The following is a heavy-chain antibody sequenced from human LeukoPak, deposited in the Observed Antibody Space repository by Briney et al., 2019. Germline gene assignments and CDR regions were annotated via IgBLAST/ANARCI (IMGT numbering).Heavy chain of an antibody. V-gene: IGHV4-61*02. CDR2: IYTSGST. CDR3: ARDRRYSYGPSEYYYYMDV. Sequence: KPSETLSLTCTVSGGSISSGSYYWSWIRQPAGKGLEWIGRIYTSGSTNYNPSLKSRVTISVDTSKNQFSLKLSSVTAADTAVYYCARDRRYSYGPSEYYYYMDVWGKGTTVTVSS. J-gene: IGHJ6*03. D-gene: IGHD5-18*01. CDR1: GGSISSGSYY.